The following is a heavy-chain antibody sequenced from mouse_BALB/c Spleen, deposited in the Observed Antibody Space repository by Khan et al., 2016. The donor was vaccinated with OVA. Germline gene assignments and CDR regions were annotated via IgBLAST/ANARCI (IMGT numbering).Heavy chain of an antibody. CDR2: INPYNDGT. J-gene: IGHJ3*01. V-gene: IGHV1S136*01. D-gene: IGHD1-1*01. Sequence: EVQLQQSGPELVKPGASVKMSCKASGYTFTSYVMHWVKQKPGQGLEWIGYINPYNDGTKYNEKFKGKATLTSDKSSSTAYMALSSLPSEDSAAFDCARRDYFGSSSVAYWGQGTLVTVAA. CDR3: ARRDYFGSSSVAY. CDR1: GYTFTSYV.